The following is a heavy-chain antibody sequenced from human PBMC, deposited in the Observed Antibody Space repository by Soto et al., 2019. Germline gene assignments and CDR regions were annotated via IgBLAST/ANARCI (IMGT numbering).Heavy chain of an antibody. CDR1: GGSISSGGYY. CDR2: IYYSGST. V-gene: IGHV4-31*03. Sequence: PSETLSLTCTVSGGSISSGGYYWSWIRQHPGKGLEWIGYIYYSGSTYYNPSLKSRVTISVDTSKNQFSLKLSSVTASDTAVYYCARTDAYYYDSSGYPHTHDYWGQGTLGTVSS. CDR3: ARTDAYYYDSSGYPHTHDY. J-gene: IGHJ4*02. D-gene: IGHD3-22*01.